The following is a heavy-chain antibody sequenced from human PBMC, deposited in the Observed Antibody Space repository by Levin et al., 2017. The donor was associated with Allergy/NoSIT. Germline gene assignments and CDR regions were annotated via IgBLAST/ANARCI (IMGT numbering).Heavy chain of an antibody. CDR1: GGTFSNFA. CDR3: AREGVGISGGAFDI. V-gene: IGHV1-69*06. Sequence: ASVKVSCKASGGTFSNFAISWVRQAPGQGLEWMGGIIPIFGTPNYAQNTQGRVTITADKSTSTAYMELSSLRSEDTAVYYCAREGVGISGGAFDIWGQRTMVTVSS. D-gene: IGHD1-26*01. CDR2: IIPIFGTP. J-gene: IGHJ3*02.